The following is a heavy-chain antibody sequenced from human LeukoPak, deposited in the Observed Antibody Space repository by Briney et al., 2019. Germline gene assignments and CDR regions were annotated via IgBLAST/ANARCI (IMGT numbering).Heavy chain of an antibody. CDR2: INPSGGST. CDR3: ARGEMATDY. Sequence: GASVKVSCKASGYTFTSYYMHWVRQAPGQGLEWMGIINPSGGSTSYAQKFQGRVTMTRDTSISTAYMELSRLRSDDTAVYYCARGEMATDYWGQGTLVTVSS. D-gene: IGHD5-24*01. J-gene: IGHJ4*02. CDR1: GYTFTSYY. V-gene: IGHV1-46*01.